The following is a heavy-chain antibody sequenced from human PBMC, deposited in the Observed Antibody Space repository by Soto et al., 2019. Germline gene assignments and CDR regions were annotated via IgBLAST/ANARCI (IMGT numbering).Heavy chain of an antibody. V-gene: IGHV4-4*02. CDR1: GDSINSDNW. CDR2: IYHSGRS. J-gene: IGHJ6*02. D-gene: IGHD3-22*01. Sequence: ETLSLTCAVSGDSINSDNWWTWVRQPPGKGLEWIGEIYHSGRSNYNPSLKSRVTISVDTSKNQFSLKLSSVTAADTAVYYCARGTYYDSSGYYVYYYGMDVWGQGTTVTVSS. CDR3: ARGTYYDSSGYYVYYYGMDV.